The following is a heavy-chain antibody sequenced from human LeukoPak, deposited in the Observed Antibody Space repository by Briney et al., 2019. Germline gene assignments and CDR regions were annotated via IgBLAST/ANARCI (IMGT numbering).Heavy chain of an antibody. CDR3: AREYSSSNWFDP. CDR2: IIPILGIA. V-gene: IGHV1-69*04. J-gene: IGHJ5*02. D-gene: IGHD6-6*01. CDR1: GGTFSSYA. Sequence: ASVTVSCKASGGTFSSYAISWVRQAPGQGLEWMGRIIPILGIANYAQKFQGRVTITADKSTSTAYMELSSLRSEDTAVYYCAREYSSSNWFDPWGQGTLVTVSS.